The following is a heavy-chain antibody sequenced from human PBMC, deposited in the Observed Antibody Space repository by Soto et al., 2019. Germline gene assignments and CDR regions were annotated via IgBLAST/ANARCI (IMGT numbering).Heavy chain of an antibody. V-gene: IGHV1-58*01. CDR3: AAPLRSDAFDI. CDR2: IVVGSGNT. CDR1: GFTFTSSA. D-gene: IGHD3-3*01. Sequence: GASVKVSCKASGFTFTSSAVQCVRQALGQRLEWIGWIVVGSGNTNYAQKFQERVTITRDMSTSTAYMELSSLRSEDTAVYYCAAPLRSDAFDIWGQGTMVTVSS. J-gene: IGHJ3*02.